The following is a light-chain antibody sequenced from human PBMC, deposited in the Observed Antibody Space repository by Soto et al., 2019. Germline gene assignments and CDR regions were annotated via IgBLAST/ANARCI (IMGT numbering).Light chain of an antibody. CDR2: DAS. J-gene: IGKJ4*01. CDR3: QQRCDWPLT. V-gene: IGKV3-11*01. Sequence: EIVLTQSPATLSLSPGERATLSCRASQSVSSQLAWYQQKPGQAPRLLIYDASNRATGIPARFSGSGSATDFTLTISRLEPEDFAVYYCQQRCDWPLTFGGGTKVEIK. CDR1: QSVSSQ.